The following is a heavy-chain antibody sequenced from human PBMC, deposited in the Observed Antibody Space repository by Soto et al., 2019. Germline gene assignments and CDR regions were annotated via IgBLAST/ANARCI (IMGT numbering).Heavy chain of an antibody. CDR1: GFSLSNARMG. Sequence: ASGPTLVNPTETLTLTCTVSGFSLSNARMGVSWIRQPPGKALEWLAHIFSNDEKSYSTSLKSRLTISKHTSKSQVVLTMTNMDPVDTATYYCARIRLRWYRDAFAIWGQGTMVTVSS. J-gene: IGHJ3*02. D-gene: IGHD6-13*01. V-gene: IGHV2-26*01. CDR3: ARIRLRWYRDAFAI. CDR2: IFSNDEK.